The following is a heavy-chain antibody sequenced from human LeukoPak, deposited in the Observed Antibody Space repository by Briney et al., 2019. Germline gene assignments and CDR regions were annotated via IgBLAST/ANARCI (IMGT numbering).Heavy chain of an antibody. D-gene: IGHD6-13*01. J-gene: IGHJ6*03. CDR3: VRDPSYGSSWYYYMDV. V-gene: IGHV3-48*04. Sequence: GGSLRLSCAASEFTFVRYAMNWVRQAPGKGLEWVSHISSGSFKIGYADSVKGRFTIARDTSNSSLYLQMDSLRVEDTAVYYCVRDPSYGSSWYYYMDVWGKGTTVTVSS. CDR1: EFTFVRYA. CDR2: ISSGSFKI.